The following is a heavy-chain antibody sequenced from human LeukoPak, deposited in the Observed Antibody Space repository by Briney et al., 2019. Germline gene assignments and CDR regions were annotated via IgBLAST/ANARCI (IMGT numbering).Heavy chain of an antibody. CDR1: GGSIGSGGYY. V-gene: IGHV4-31*03. CDR2: LYYSGST. J-gene: IGHJ4*02. D-gene: IGHD6-13*01. Sequence: SETLSLTCTVSGGSIGSGGYYWSWIRQHPGKGLEWIGYLYYSGSTYYNPSLKSRVTISKDTSNNQFSLKLTSVTAAYTAVYYCARVAVTSSAAANFEYWGQGTLVTVSS. CDR3: ARVAVTSSAAANFEY.